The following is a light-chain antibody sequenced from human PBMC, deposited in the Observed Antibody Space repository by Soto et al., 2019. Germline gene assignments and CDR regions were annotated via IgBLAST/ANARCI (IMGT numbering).Light chain of an antibody. Sequence: QLVLTQPPSVSGAPGQRVTISCTGSSSNIGAGYDVHWYQQLPGTAPKLLIFGNSNRPSGVPDRFSGSNSGTSASLAITGLQAEDEADYYCQSYDSTLNGWIFGGGTKVTVL. V-gene: IGLV1-40*01. J-gene: IGLJ2*01. CDR2: GNS. CDR3: QSYDSTLNGWI. CDR1: SSNIGAGYD.